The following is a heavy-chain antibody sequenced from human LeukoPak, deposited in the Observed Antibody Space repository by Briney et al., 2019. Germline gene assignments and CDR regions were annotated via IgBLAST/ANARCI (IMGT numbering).Heavy chain of an antibody. V-gene: IGHV3-74*01. CDR1: GFTFNTYW. D-gene: IGHD1-26*01. J-gene: IGHJ4*02. CDR2: VNSDGSGT. CDR3: ARDGPGGSYSY. Sequence: GGSLRLSCAASGFTFNTYWKHWGRNTPGKGQMWVSRVNSDGSGTSYADSVKDRFTTSRENAKNTLYLQMNRQRTEDTAVYYCARDGPGGSYSYWGQGTLVTVSS.